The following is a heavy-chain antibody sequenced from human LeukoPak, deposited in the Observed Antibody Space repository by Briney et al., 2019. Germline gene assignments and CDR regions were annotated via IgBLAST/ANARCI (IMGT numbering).Heavy chain of an antibody. CDR1: VSTFTGYY. CDR2: MNPNSGDT. CDR3: ARRVAAAGYFDY. Sequence: ASVEASFKPSVSTFTGYYMHLVRQAPGQGLEWMGGMNPNSGDTSYTQKFKARGTITRDTSITTAYRELSSLTSDDTGVYYCARRVAAAGYFDYWGQGSLVTVSS. V-gene: IGHV1-2*01. J-gene: IGHJ4*02. D-gene: IGHD6-13*01.